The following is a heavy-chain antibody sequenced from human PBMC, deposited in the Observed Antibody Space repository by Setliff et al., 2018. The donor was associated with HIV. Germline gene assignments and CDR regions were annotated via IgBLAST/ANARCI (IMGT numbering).Heavy chain of an antibody. Sequence: PGESLKISCAASGFTFSSYGMNWVRQVPGKGLEWVSYISDSSSTIYYADSVRGRFTVSRDNAKNSLYLQMNSLRAEDTAVYYCASVLGADAVLDYWGQGTLVTVSS. CDR3: ASVLGADAVLDY. CDR2: ISDSSSTI. CDR1: GFTFSSYG. D-gene: IGHD1-26*01. V-gene: IGHV3-48*01. J-gene: IGHJ4*02.